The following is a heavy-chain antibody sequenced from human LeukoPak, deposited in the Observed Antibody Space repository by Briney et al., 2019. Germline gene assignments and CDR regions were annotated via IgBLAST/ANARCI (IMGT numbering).Heavy chain of an antibody. CDR2: INAGDGNT. D-gene: IGHD1-26*01. CDR1: GYTFINYA. J-gene: IGHJ4*02. Sequence: GASVNVSCKASGYTFINYAIHWVRQAPGQGLEWMGWINAGDGNTRYSQRFQDRFTVTRDTSATTAYMEMRSLNFDDTAVYYCALGAYDFWGQGTLLTVST. CDR3: ALGAYDF. V-gene: IGHV1-3*01.